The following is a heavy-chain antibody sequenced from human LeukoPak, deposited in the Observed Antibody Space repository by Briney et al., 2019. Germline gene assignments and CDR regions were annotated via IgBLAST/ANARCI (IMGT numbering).Heavy chain of an antibody. V-gene: IGHV4-39*01. CDR3: ARHITIFGVVPFDY. CDR2: IYYSGST. Sequence: PSETLSLTCTVSGGSISSSSYYWGWIRQPPGKGLEWIGSIYYSGSTYYNPSLKSRVTISVDTSKNQFSLKLSSVTAADTAVYCCARHITIFGVVPFDYWGQGTLVTVSS. D-gene: IGHD3-3*01. CDR1: GGSISSSSYY. J-gene: IGHJ4*02.